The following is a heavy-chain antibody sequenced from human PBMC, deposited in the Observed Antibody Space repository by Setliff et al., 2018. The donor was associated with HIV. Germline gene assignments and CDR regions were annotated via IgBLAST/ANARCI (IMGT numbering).Heavy chain of an antibody. CDR2: VYYTWNT. J-gene: IGHJ4*02. CDR3: ARHYNVNYYVHKDFDY. V-gene: IGHV4-39*01. Sequence: PSETLSLTCTVSGGSISRRDYCWGWIRQPPGKGLEWIGSVYYTWNTYYNPSLKSRVTVSVDTSKNQFSLKLSSVTAADTAVYYCARHYNVNYYVHKDFDYWGQGILVTVSS. D-gene: IGHD1-26*01. CDR1: GGSISRRDYC.